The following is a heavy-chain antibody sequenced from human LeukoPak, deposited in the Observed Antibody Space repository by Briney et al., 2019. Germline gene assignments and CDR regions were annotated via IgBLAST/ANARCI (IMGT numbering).Heavy chain of an antibody. CDR3: ARVRSSAFDY. V-gene: IGHV4-30-2*01. Sequence: SETLSLTCTVSGGSISSGGYYWSWIRQPPGKGLEWIGYIYLSGSTYYNPSLRSRVTISVDRSKNQFSLKLSSVTAADTAVYYCARVRSSAFDYWGQGTLVTVSS. CDR2: IYLSGST. CDR1: GGSISSGGYY. D-gene: IGHD6-6*01. J-gene: IGHJ4*02.